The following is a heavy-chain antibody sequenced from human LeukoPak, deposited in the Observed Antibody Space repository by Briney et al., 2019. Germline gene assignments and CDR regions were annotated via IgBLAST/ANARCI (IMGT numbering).Heavy chain of an antibody. CDR2: IYTSGST. CDR1: GGSLSTTSHY. CDR3: ARGGVLQFECFQH. J-gene: IGHJ1*01. V-gene: IGHV4-61*02. D-gene: IGHD5-24*01. Sequence: SSETLSLTCTVSGGSLSTTSHYVNWIRQPAGKGLEWIGRIYTSGSTNYNPSLKSRVTISVDTSKNQFSLKLSSVTAADTAVYYCARGGVLQFECFQHWGQGTLVTVSS.